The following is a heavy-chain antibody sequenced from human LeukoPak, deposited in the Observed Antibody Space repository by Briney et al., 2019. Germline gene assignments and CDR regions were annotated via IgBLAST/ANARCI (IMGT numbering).Heavy chain of an antibody. V-gene: IGHV5-51*01. CDR2: IYPGDSDT. J-gene: IGHJ4*02. Sequence: ESLKIYCKGSGYSFTSYWIGWVRQMPGKGLEWKRIIYPGDSDTRYSTSFQGQVTISADKSISTAYLQWSSLKASDTAMYYCARQYYDSSGYIFDYWGQGTLVTVSS. CDR3: ARQYYDSSGYIFDY. D-gene: IGHD3-22*01. CDR1: GYSFTSYW.